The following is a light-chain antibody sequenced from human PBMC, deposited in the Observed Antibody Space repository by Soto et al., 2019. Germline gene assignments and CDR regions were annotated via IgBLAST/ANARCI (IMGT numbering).Light chain of an antibody. CDR1: SSNIGAGYD. V-gene: IGLV1-40*01. Sequence: QSVLTQPPSVSGAPGQRVSISCTGSSSNIGAGYDVHWYQQLPGTAPKLLIYGDSNRPSGVPDRFSGSKSGTSASLAITGLQAEDEADYYCQSYDNSLSGYVFGTGTKVTLL. CDR2: GDS. J-gene: IGLJ1*01. CDR3: QSYDNSLSGYV.